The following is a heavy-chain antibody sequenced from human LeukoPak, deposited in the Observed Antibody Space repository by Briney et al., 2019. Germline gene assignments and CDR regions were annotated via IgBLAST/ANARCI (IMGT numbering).Heavy chain of an antibody. Sequence: ASVKVSCKAFGHTFTGYYMHWGRQAPGQGLEWMGWINTNSGGTNHAQKFQGRVSMNRDTSISTAYMELSRLRSDDTAVYYCAQSSGWDSLKYWGQGTLVTVSS. V-gene: IGHV1-2*02. CDR1: GHTFTGYY. CDR3: AQSSGWDSLKY. J-gene: IGHJ4*02. D-gene: IGHD6-19*01. CDR2: INTNSGGT.